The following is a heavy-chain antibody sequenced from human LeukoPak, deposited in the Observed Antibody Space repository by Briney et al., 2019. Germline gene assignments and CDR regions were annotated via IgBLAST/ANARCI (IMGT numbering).Heavy chain of an antibody. Sequence: GGSLRLSCAASGFTFDDYGMSWVRQAPGKGLEWVSGINWNGGSTGYADSVKGRFTISRDNAKNSLYLQMNSLGAEDTALYYCAGLAGTGYYYYYMDVWGKGTTVTVSS. CDR2: INWNGGST. V-gene: IGHV3-20*04. CDR1: GFTFDDYG. D-gene: IGHD6-19*01. J-gene: IGHJ6*03. CDR3: AGLAGTGYYYYYMDV.